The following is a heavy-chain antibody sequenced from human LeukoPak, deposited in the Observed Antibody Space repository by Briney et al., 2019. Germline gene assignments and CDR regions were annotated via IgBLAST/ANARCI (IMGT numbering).Heavy chain of an antibody. V-gene: IGHV4-39*01. CDR3: ARPGYYYDSSGYHYRDY. CDR1: GGSISSSSYY. CDR2: IYYSGST. Sequence: PSETLSLTCTVSGGSISSSSYYWGWIRQPPGKRLEWIGSIYYSGSTYYNPSLKSRVTISVDTSKNQFSLKLSSVTAADTAVYYCARPGYYYDSSGYHYRDYWGQGTLVTVSS. J-gene: IGHJ4*02. D-gene: IGHD3-22*01.